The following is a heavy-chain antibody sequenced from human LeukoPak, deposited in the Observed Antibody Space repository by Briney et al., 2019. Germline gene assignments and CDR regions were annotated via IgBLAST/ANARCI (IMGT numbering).Heavy chain of an antibody. J-gene: IGHJ4*02. Sequence: GGSLRLSCEASGFIFSTYAIHWVRQTPGKGLEWVAVVSHDGGLKYHADSVKGRFNIARDNSKNTVYLEMNSLRADDTAIYYCARDGYSDISGFSPLDYWGQGNLVTVSS. CDR1: GFIFSTYA. CDR3: ARDGYSDISGFSPLDY. D-gene: IGHD3-22*01. CDR2: VSHDGGLK. V-gene: IGHV3-30*04.